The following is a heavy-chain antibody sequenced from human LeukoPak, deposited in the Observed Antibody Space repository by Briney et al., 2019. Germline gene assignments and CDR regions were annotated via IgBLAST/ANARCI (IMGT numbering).Heavy chain of an antibody. J-gene: IGHJ4*02. CDR3: ARAYWDP. CDR2: ISYDGSNK. V-gene: IGHV3-30-3*01. D-gene: IGHD1-26*01. CDR1: GFTFSSYA. Sequence: GGSLRLSCAASGFTFSSYAMHWVRQAPGKGLEWVAVISYDGSNKYYADSVKGRFTISRDNSKNTLYLQMNSLRAEDTAVYYCARAYWDPWGQGALVTVSS.